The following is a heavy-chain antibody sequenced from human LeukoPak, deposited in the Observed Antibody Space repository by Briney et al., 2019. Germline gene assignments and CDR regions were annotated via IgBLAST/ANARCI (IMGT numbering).Heavy chain of an antibody. Sequence: SSETLSLTCTVSGGSITSYYWSWIRQPPGKGLEWIGYIYYSGSTNYNPSLKSRVTISVDTSKNQFSLKLSSVTAADTAVYYCAREIAAAPWYFYYYVDVWGKGTTVTVSS. CDR2: IYYSGST. CDR3: AREIAAAPWYFYYYVDV. D-gene: IGHD6-25*01. V-gene: IGHV4-59*12. CDR1: GGSITSYY. J-gene: IGHJ6*03.